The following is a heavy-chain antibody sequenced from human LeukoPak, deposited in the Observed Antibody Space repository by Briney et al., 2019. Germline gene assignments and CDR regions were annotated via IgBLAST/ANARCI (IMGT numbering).Heavy chain of an antibody. D-gene: IGHD3-3*01. CDR1: GFTFSSYW. CDR3: ARFAALRFLEWLFVDY. Sequence: GGSLRLSCAASGFTFSSYWMSWVRQAPGKGLEWVGNIKQDGSEKYYVDSVKGRFTISRDNAKNSLYLQTNSLRAEDTAVYYCARFAALRFLEWLFVDYWGQGTLVTVSS. V-gene: IGHV3-7*01. J-gene: IGHJ4*02. CDR2: IKQDGSEK.